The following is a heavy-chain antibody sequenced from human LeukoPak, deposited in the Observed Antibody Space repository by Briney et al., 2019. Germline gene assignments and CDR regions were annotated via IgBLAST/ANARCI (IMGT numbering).Heavy chain of an antibody. Sequence: QPEGSLRLSCAASGFTFSNYWMSWVRQAPGKGLEWVANIKQDGSVKYYVDSVKGRVTISRDNAKNSLYLQMNSLRAEDTAVYYCARDGYSSRWYFDYWGQGILVTVSS. CDR2: IKQDGSVK. J-gene: IGHJ4*02. D-gene: IGHD6-13*01. V-gene: IGHV3-7*01. CDR1: GFTFSNYW. CDR3: ARDGYSSRWYFDY.